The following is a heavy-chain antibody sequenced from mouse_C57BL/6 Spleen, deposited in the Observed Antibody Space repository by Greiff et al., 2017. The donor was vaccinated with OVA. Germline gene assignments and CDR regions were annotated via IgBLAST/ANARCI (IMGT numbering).Heavy chain of an antibody. Sequence: EVQLQESGGGLVKPGGSLKLSCAASGFTFSDYGMHWVRQAPEKGLEWVAYISSGSSTIYYADTVKGRFTISRDNAKNTLFLQMTSLRSEDTAMYYCARQGYYGSRGFDYWGQGTTLTVSS. J-gene: IGHJ2*01. CDR3: ARQGYYGSRGFDY. D-gene: IGHD1-1*01. CDR2: ISSGSSTI. V-gene: IGHV5-17*01. CDR1: GFTFSDYG.